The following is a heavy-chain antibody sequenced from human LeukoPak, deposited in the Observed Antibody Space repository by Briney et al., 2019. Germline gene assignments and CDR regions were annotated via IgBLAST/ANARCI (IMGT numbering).Heavy chain of an antibody. V-gene: IGHV4-59*01. CDR3: ARGGHYYASGSYLAY. CDR1: GGSISSDN. J-gene: IGHJ4*02. CDR2: IYHSGST. D-gene: IGHD3-10*01. Sequence: SETLSLTCTVSGGSISSDNWSWIRQPPGKGLEYIGCIYHSGSTNYNPSLNSRVIISIDTSKNHFSLKLNSVTAADTAVYFCARGGHYYASGSYLAYWGQGTLVTVSS.